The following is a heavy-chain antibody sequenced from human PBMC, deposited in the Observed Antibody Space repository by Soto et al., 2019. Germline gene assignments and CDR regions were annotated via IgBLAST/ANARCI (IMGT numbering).Heavy chain of an antibody. J-gene: IGHJ6*03. CDR3: AKIVVVPAAMTGYYYMDV. D-gene: IGHD2-2*01. V-gene: IGHV4-59*08. CDR1: GGSISSYY. Sequence: ETLSLTCTVSGGSISSYYWSWIRQPPGKGLEWIGYIYYSGSTNYNPSLKSRVTISEDTSKNQFSLKLSSVTAADTAVYYCAKIVVVPAAMTGYYYMDVWGKGTTVTVSS. CDR2: IYYSGST.